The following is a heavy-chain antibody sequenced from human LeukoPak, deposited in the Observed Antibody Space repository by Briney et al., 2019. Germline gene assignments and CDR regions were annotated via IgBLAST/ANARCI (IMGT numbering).Heavy chain of an antibody. J-gene: IGHJ4*02. CDR3: ARSMDGGNSLDY. D-gene: IGHD4-23*01. CDR2: ISSSGSTI. V-gene: IGHV3-11*04. Sequence: GGSLRLSCAASGITSGCCAMSWIRQAPGKGLEWVSYISSSGSTIYYADSVKGRFTISRDNAKNSLYLQMNSLRAEDTAVYYCARSMDGGNSLDYWGQGTLVTVSS. CDR1: GITSGCCA.